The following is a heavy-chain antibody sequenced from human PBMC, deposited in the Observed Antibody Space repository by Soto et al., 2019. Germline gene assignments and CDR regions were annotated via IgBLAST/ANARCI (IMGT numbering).Heavy chain of an antibody. CDR1: GFTFSSYA. CDR2: ISGSGGST. CDR3: AKDLILLYSSSDFDY. V-gene: IGHV3-23*01. J-gene: IGHJ4*02. D-gene: IGHD6-6*01. Sequence: EVQLLESGGGLVQPGGSLRLSCAASGFTFSSYAMSWVRQAPGKGLEWVSAISGSGGSTYYADSVKGRFTSSRDNSKNTLYLQMNSLRAEDTAVYYCAKDLILLYSSSDFDYWGQGTLVTVSS.